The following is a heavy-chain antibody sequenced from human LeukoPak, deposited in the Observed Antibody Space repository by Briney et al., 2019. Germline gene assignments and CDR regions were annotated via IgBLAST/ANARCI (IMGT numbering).Heavy chain of an antibody. J-gene: IGHJ4*02. D-gene: IGHD2-21*01. CDR3: AKDFASKGYYFDY. V-gene: IGHV3-23*01. Sequence: GGPLRLSCAASGLTFSSYGMSWVRQAPGKGLEWVSAISGSGGSTYYADSVKGRFTISRDNSKNTLYLQMNSLRAEDTAVYYCAKDFASKGYYFDYWGQGTLVTVSS. CDR1: GLTFSSYG. CDR2: ISGSGGST.